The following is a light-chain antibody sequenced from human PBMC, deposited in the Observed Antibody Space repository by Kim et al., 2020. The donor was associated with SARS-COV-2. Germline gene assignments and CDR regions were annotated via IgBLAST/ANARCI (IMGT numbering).Light chain of an antibody. CDR3: QTWGTGIMV. CDR1: SGHRCNT. Sequence: ASVRLTWTQNSGHRCNTIAWHQQLPEKGPRYLMKLNSDGSHSEGDGIPDRFSGSSSGAERYLTISSLQSEDEADYYCQTWGTGIMVFGGGTQLTVL. CDR2: LNSDGSH. V-gene: IGLV4-69*01. J-gene: IGLJ2*01.